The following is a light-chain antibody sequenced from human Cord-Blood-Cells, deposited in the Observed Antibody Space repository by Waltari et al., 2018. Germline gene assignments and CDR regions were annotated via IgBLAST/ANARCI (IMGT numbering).Light chain of an antibody. Sequence: QSVLTQPPSASGTPGQRVTISCSGSSSNIGSNTVNWYQQLPGTAPKLLIYSNNQRPSGVPDRCSGSKSGTSGSLAISGLQSEDEADYYCAAWDDSLNGPVFGGGTKLTVL. CDR1: SSNIGSNT. J-gene: IGLJ3*02. V-gene: IGLV1-44*01. CDR2: SNN. CDR3: AAWDDSLNGPV.